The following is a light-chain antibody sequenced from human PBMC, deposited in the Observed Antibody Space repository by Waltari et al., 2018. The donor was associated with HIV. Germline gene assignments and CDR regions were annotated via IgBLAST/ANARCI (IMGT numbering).Light chain of an antibody. V-gene: IGKV1-39*01. J-gene: IGKJ3*01. Sequence: DIQMTQSPSSLSASVGDSVSITCRASQSVSNEVIWYQQKPGKAPKVLIFDASSLQSGVPSRFSGSGSGTDFTLTINSLQVDDFASYCCQQSYSSPLTFGPGTKVEIK. CDR1: QSVSNE. CDR2: DAS. CDR3: QQSYSSPLT.